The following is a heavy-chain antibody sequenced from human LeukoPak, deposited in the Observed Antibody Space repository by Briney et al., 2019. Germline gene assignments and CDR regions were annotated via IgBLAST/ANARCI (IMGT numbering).Heavy chain of an antibody. CDR2: IYYSGST. J-gene: IGHJ4*02. D-gene: IGHD6-19*01. Sequence: SETLSLTCTVSGGSISSYYWSSIRQPPGKGLEWIGYIYYSGSTNYNPSLKSRVTISVDTSKNQFSLKLSSVTAADTAVYYCARGSRAVAGTTFFDYWGQGTLVTVSS. V-gene: IGHV4-59*01. CDR1: GGSISSYY. CDR3: ARGSRAVAGTTFFDY.